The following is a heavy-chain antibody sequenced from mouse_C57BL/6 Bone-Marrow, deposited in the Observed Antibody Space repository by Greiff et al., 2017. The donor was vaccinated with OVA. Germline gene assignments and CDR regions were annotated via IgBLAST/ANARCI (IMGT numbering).Heavy chain of an antibody. CDR3: AIGPYGNYEKGFAY. CDR2: IHPSDSDT. V-gene: IGHV1-74*01. Sequence: VQLQQPGAELVKPGASVKVSCKASGYTFTSYWMHWVKQRPGQGLEWIGRIHPSDSDTNYNQKFKGKATLTVDKSSSTAYMQLSSLTSADSAVYYCAIGPYGNYEKGFAYWGQGTLVTVSA. D-gene: IGHD2-1*01. CDR1: GYTFTSYW. J-gene: IGHJ3*01.